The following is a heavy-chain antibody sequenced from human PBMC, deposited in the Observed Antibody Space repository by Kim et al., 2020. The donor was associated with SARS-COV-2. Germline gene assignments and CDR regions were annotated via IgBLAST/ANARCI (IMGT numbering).Heavy chain of an antibody. Sequence: GGSLRLSCAASGFTFSTYAMSWVRQAPGKGLEWVSAISGSGGSTYSADSVKGRFTISRDNSKNTLYLQMNSLRAEDTAVYYCAKDHKRGYSGYDLVGEYDYWGQGTLVTFSS. V-gene: IGHV3-23*01. CDR2: ISGSGGST. D-gene: IGHD5-12*01. CDR3: AKDHKRGYSGYDLVGEYDY. CDR1: GFTFSTYA. J-gene: IGHJ4*02.